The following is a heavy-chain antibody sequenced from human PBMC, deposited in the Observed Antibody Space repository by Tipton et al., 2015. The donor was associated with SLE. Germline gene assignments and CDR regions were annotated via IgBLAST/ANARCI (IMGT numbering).Heavy chain of an antibody. CDR3: ARVGYLGSGKTWDMDV. J-gene: IGHJ6*03. Sequence: TLSLTCTVSGGSISSGGYYWTWIRQFPGKGLEWIGYIDYSGSTNYNPPLKSRLTISGDTSKNQFSLHLTSVTAADTAIYYCARVGYLGSGKTWDMDVWGKGITVTVSS. CDR1: GGSISSGGYY. CDR2: IDYSGST. V-gene: IGHV4-61*08. D-gene: IGHD3-10*01.